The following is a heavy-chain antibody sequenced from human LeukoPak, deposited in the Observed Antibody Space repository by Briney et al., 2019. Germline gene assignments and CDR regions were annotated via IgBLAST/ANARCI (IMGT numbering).Heavy chain of an antibody. Sequence: GGSLRLSCAASGFTFSSYGMHWVRQAPGKGLEWVSFISSSSSYIYYADSMKGRFTISRDNAKNSLYLQMNSLKAEDTAVYYCARGEWSSSPFDYWGQGTLVTVSS. CDR2: ISSSSSYI. D-gene: IGHD6-6*01. V-gene: IGHV3-21*01. CDR1: GFTFSSYG. J-gene: IGHJ4*02. CDR3: ARGEWSSSPFDY.